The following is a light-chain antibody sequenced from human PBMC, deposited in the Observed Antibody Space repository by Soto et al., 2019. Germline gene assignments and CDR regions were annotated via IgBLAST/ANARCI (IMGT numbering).Light chain of an antibody. J-gene: IGKJ2*01. Sequence: EIVLTQSPGTLSLSPGERATLSCRASRSVSSRYLAWYQQKPGQAPRLLIYGASSRATGIPDRFSGSGSGTNFTLTISRLEPEDFAVYPWHQYCYSPNTFGQGTKLEIK. CDR2: GAS. V-gene: IGKV3-20*01. CDR1: RSVSSRY. CDR3: HQYCYSPNT.